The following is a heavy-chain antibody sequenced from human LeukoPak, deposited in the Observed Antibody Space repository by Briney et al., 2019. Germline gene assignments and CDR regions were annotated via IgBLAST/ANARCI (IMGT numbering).Heavy chain of an antibody. CDR1: GCTFSSYG. CDR3: ARDGEGVLGFDY. J-gene: IGHJ4*02. V-gene: IGHV3-30-3*01. Sequence: HPGGSLRLSCAASGCTFSSYGMHWVRQAPGKGLEWVAVISYDGSNLDYADSVKGRFTIPRDTSKNTLYLQMNSLRAEDTAVYYCARDGEGVLGFDYWGQGTLVTVSS. CDR2: ISYDGSNL. D-gene: IGHD2-8*02.